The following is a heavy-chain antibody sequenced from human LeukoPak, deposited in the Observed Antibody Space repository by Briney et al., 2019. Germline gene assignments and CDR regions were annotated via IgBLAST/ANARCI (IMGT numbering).Heavy chain of an antibody. CDR2: IIPIFGTA. CDR1: GYTFTSYG. CDR3: ADSSSPTYYFDY. V-gene: IGHV1-69*05. Sequence: SVKVSCKASGYTFTSYGISWVRQAPGQGLEWMGGIIPIFGTANYAQKFQGRVTITTDESTSTAYMELSSLRSEDTAVYYCADSSSPTYYFDYWGQGTLVTVSS. J-gene: IGHJ4*02. D-gene: IGHD6-6*01.